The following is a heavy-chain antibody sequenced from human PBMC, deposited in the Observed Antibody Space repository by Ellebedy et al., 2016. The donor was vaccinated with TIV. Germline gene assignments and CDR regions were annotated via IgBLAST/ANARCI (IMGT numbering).Heavy chain of an antibody. D-gene: IGHD6-19*01. CDR1: GGSFSGYY. V-gene: IGHV4-34*01. CDR3: ARFRIAVAGYIDY. Sequence: SETLSLXXAVYGGSFSGYYWSWIRQPPGKGLEWIGEINHSGSTNYNPSLKSRVTISVDTSKNQFSLKLSSVTAADTAVYYCARFRIAVAGYIDYWGQGTLVTVSS. J-gene: IGHJ4*02. CDR2: INHSGST.